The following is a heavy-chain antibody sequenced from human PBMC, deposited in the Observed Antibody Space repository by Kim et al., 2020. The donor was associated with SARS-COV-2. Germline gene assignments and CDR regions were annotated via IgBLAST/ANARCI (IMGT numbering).Heavy chain of an antibody. J-gene: IGHJ4*02. Sequence: AAPVKGRFTISSDDSKNTLYLQMNSLKTEDTAVYYCTTDDVSGSYYHFDYWGQGTLVTVSS. V-gene: IGHV3-15*01. CDR3: TTDDVSGSYYHFDY. D-gene: IGHD1-26*01.